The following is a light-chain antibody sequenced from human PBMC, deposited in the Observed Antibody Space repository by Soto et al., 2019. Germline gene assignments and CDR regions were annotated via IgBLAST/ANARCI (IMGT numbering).Light chain of an antibody. CDR2: TNN. CDR1: SSNIGSDT. CDR3: ASWDDSLNGYV. V-gene: IGLV1-44*01. J-gene: IGLJ1*01. Sequence: QSVLTQPPSASGTPGQRVTISCSGGSSNIGSDTVNWYQHLPGTAPKLLIYTNNQRPSGVPDRFSGSKSGTSASLTISGLQSEDESEYYCASWDDSLNGYVFGTGTKLTV.